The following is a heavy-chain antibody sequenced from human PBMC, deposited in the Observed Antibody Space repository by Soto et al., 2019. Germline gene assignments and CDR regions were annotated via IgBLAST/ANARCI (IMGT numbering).Heavy chain of an antibody. CDR3: AKDIRRTGSYYSPSYYMDV. CDR2: ISGSGGST. CDR1: GVTFSSYA. D-gene: IGHD3-10*01. V-gene: IGHV3-23*01. Sequence: EVQLLESGGGLVQPGGSLRLSCAASGVTFSSYAMSWVRQAPGKGLEWVSAISGSGGSTYYADSVKGRFTISRDKYKNTLYLQMNSLRAEATAVYYCAKDIRRTGSYYSPSYYMDVWGKGTTVTVSS. J-gene: IGHJ6*03.